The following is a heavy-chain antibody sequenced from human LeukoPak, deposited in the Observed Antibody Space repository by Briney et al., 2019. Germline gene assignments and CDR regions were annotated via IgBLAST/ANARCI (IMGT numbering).Heavy chain of an antibody. Sequence: SETLSPTCAVYGGSFSGYYWSWIRQPPGKGLEWIGEINHSGSTNYNPSLKSRVTISVDTSKNQFSLKLSSVTAADTAVYYCARGYYDFWSGYKRYYYMDVWGKGTTVTVSS. D-gene: IGHD3-3*01. J-gene: IGHJ6*03. CDR2: INHSGST. CDR3: ARGYYDFWSGYKRYYYMDV. CDR1: GGSFSGYY. V-gene: IGHV4-34*01.